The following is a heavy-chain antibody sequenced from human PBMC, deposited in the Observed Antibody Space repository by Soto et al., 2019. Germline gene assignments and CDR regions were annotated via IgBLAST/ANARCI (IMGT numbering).Heavy chain of an antibody. J-gene: IGHJ3*02. D-gene: IGHD2-8*02. CDR3: ARYRWSKGNDAFDI. CDR1: GGSISSYY. Sequence: PSETLSLTCTVSGGSISSYYWSWIRQPPGKGLEWIGYIYYSGSTNYNPSLKSRVTISVDTSKNQFSLKLSSVTAADTAMYYCARYRWSKGNDAFDIWGQGTMVTVSS. V-gene: IGHV4-59*01. CDR2: IYYSGST.